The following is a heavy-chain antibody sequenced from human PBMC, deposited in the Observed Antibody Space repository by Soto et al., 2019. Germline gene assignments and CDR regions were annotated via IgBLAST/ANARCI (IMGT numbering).Heavy chain of an antibody. D-gene: IGHD3-10*01. CDR2: IYYSGST. CDR3: ARDRAEGLLWLGELTVNYYYGMDV. J-gene: IGHJ6*02. Sequence: KTSETLSLTCTVSGGSISSYYWSWIRQPPGKGLEWIGYIYYSGSTNYNPSLKSRVTISVDTSKNQFSLKLSSVTAADTAVYYCARDRAEGLLWLGELTVNYYYGMDVWGQGTTVTVSS. CDR1: GGSISSYY. V-gene: IGHV4-59*01.